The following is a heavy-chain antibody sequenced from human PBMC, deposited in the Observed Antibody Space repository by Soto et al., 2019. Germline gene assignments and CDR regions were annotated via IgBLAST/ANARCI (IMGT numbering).Heavy chain of an antibody. V-gene: IGHV3-30*18. J-gene: IGHJ4*02. Sequence: GGSLRLGCAASGFTVKIYGMHWVRQAPDKGLEWVALISYDGSNQYYADSVKGRLTISRDNSKNTLFLQMNSLRADDTAVYYCAKDQASGQGSFDSWGQGTLVTVSS. CDR3: AKDQASGQGSFDS. CDR1: GFTVKIYG. CDR2: ISYDGSNQ.